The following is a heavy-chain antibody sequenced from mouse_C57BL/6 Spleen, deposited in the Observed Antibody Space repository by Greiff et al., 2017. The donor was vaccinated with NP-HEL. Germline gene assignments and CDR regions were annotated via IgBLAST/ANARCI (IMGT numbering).Heavy chain of an antibody. J-gene: IGHJ4*01. CDR3: ARRGYGSSGKAMDY. D-gene: IGHD1-1*01. Sequence: EVMLVESGGGLVQPGGSLKLSCAASGFTFSDYYMYWVRQTPEKRLEWVAYISNGGGSTYYPDTVKGRFTISRDNAKNTLYLQMSRLKSEDTAVYYCARRGYGSSGKAMDYWGQGTSVTVSS. CDR1: GFTFSDYY. V-gene: IGHV5-12*01. CDR2: ISNGGGST.